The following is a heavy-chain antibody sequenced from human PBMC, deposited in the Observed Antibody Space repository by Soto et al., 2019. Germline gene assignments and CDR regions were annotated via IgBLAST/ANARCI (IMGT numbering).Heavy chain of an antibody. CDR1: GYTFTGYY. CDR3: ARQGYYYGSGSTLRYYYGMDV. V-gene: IGHV1-2*02. CDR2: INPNSGGT. Sequence: ASVKVSCKASGYTFTGYYMHWVRQAPGQGLEWMGWINPNSGGTNYAQKFQGRVTMTRNTSISTAYMELSSLRSEDTAVYYCARQGYYYGSGSTLRYYYGMDVWGQGTMVTVSS. J-gene: IGHJ6*02. D-gene: IGHD3-10*01.